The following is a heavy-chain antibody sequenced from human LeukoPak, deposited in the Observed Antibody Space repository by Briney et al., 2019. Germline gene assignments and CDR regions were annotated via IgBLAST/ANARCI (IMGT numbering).Heavy chain of an antibody. CDR1: GFTVSSDY. V-gene: IGHV3-53*01. Sequence: GGSLRFSCAASGFTVSSDYMSCVRQAPGKGLEWVSLIYSGGSTYYADSVKGRFTISRDNSKNTLYLQMNSLRAEDTAVYYCARGTFFGRDAYNFYYWGQGTLVTVSS. CDR3: ARGTFFGRDAYNFYY. J-gene: IGHJ4*02. D-gene: IGHD5-24*01. CDR2: IYSGGST.